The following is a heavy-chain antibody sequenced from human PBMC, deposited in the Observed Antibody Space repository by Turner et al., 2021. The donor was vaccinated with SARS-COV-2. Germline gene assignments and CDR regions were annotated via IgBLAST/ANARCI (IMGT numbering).Heavy chain of an antibody. D-gene: IGHD6-13*01. J-gene: IGHJ6*04. V-gene: IGHV3-33*08. CDR1: GFTFSSYG. Sequence: QVQLVESGGGVVQPGRSLRLSCAASGFTFSSYGMHWVRQAPGKGLEWVAIIWYDGSNKYYEDSVKGRFTISRDNSKNTLYLQMNSLRAEDTAVYYCAAGGSEGSYYLDYDMDVWGKGTTVTVSS. CDR2: IWYDGSNK. CDR3: AAGGSEGSYYLDYDMDV.